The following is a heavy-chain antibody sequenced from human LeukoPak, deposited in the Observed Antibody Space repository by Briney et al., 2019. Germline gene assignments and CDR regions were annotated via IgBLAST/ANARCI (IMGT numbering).Heavy chain of an antibody. D-gene: IGHD6-13*01. CDR3: APSRIGAVGYNWFDP. V-gene: IGHV1-2*02. CDR2: INPNSGGT. Sequence: ASVKVSCKASGYTFTGYYMHWVRQAPGQGLEWMGWINPNSGGTNYAQKFQGRVTMTRDTSIGTAYMDLSRLTSDDTAVYYCAPSRIGAVGYNWFDPWGQGTLVTVSS. CDR1: GYTFTGYY. J-gene: IGHJ5*02.